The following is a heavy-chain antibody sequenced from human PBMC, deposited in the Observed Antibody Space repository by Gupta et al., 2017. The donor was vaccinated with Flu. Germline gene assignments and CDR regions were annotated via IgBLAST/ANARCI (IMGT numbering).Heavy chain of an antibody. CDR2: IVNGATA. CDR1: PFSVSTNY. CDR3: ARDLPSGGMGY. D-gene: IGHD3-22*01. J-gene: IGHJ4*02. Sequence: SCAASPFSVSTNYMNWVRQAPGKGLEWVSVIVNGATARYADSVRGRFTISIDDSKNTLHLQMNSLRVDDTAVYYCARDLPSGGMGYWGQGTLVTVSS. V-gene: IGHV3-53*01.